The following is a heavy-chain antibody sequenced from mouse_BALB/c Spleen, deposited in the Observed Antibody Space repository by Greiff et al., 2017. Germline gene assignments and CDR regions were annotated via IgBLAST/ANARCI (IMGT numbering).Heavy chain of an antibody. CDR1: GYAFSSYW. Sequence: VQVVESGAELVRPGSSVKISCKASGYAFSSYWMNWVKQRPGQGLEWIGQIYPGDGDTNYNGKFKGKATLTADKSSSTAYMQLSSLTSEDSAVYFCARSPYDYHGGFAYWGQGTLVTVSA. CDR2: IYPGDGDT. J-gene: IGHJ3*01. CDR3: ARSPYDYHGGFAY. D-gene: IGHD2-4*01. V-gene: IGHV1-80*01.